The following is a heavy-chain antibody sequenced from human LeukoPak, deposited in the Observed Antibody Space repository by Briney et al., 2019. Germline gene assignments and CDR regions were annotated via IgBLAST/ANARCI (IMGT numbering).Heavy chain of an antibody. V-gene: IGHV3-23*01. D-gene: IGHD4-11*01. J-gene: IGHJ6*03. CDR3: AKDDLGLQWGYMDV. CDR2: ISGRDGRT. CDR1: GLTFYTYA. Sequence: PGGSLRLSCAVSGLTFYTYAMSWVRQAPGKGLEWVSAISGRDGRTYYSDSVKGRFTISRDNSKNTLYLQMNSLRVEDTAVYYCAKDDLGLQWGYMDVWGKGTTVTVSS.